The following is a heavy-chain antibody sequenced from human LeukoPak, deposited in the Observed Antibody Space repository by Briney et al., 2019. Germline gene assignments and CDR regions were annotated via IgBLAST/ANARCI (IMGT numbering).Heavy chain of an antibody. Sequence: ASVKVSCKASGYTFTGYYMHWVRQARGQGVEWMGWINPNSGGTNYAQKFQGWVTMTRDTSISTAYMELSRLRSDGTAVYYCARDGVGDAFDIWGQGTMVTVSS. CDR1: GYTFTGYY. V-gene: IGHV1-2*04. J-gene: IGHJ3*02. CDR3: ARDGVGDAFDI. D-gene: IGHD3-10*01. CDR2: INPNSGGT.